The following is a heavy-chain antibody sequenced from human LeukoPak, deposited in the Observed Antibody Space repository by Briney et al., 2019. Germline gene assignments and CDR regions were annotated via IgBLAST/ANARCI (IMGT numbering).Heavy chain of an antibody. D-gene: IGHD3-3*01. CDR1: GFTFSSYE. CDR2: ISSSGSTI. Sequence: GGSLRLSCAASGFTFSSYEMNWVRQAPGKGLEWVSYISSSGSTIYYADSVKGRSIISRDNAKNSLYLQMNSLRAEDTAVYYCARDGRITILYYYYGMDVWGQGTTVTVSS. J-gene: IGHJ6*02. CDR3: ARDGRITILYYYYGMDV. V-gene: IGHV3-48*03.